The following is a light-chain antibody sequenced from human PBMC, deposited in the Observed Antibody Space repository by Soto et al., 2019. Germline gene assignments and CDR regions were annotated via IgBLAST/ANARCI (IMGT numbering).Light chain of an antibody. V-gene: IGLV1-40*01. CDR3: QSFDSSLRGSV. CDR2: GNS. J-gene: IGLJ2*01. CDR1: SSNIGAGYD. Sequence: QSVLTQPPSVSGAPGQRVTISCTGSSSNIGAGYDVHWYQQLPGTAPKLLIYGNSNRPSGVPDRFSGSKSGTSASRAIAGLKTEDEADYYSQSFDSSLRGSVFGGGTKLTV.